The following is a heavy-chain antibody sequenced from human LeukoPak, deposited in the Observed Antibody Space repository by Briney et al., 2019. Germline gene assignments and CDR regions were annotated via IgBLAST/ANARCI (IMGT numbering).Heavy chain of an antibody. Sequence: GESLKISCKGSGYIFTSYWIGWVRQMPGKGLEWMGIIYPGDSDTRYSPSFQCQVTISADKSISTAYLQWSSLKASDTAMYYCARRGNYYDSSGYTYYFDYWGQGTLVTVSS. CDR2: IYPGDSDT. D-gene: IGHD3-22*01. J-gene: IGHJ4*02. CDR1: GYIFTSYW. V-gene: IGHV5-51*01. CDR3: ARRGNYYDSSGYTYYFDY.